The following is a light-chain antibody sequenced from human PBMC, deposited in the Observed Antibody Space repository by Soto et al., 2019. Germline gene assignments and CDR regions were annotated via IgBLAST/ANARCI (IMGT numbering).Light chain of an antibody. J-gene: IGKJ1*01. V-gene: IGKV3-11*01. Sequence: EIVLTQSPATLSLSPGERATLSCRASQSVSSYLAWYQQKPGQAPRLLIYDASNRATGIPARFSGSGSGTDFTLTISSLEPEDFAVYYCQQRSNGWTVGQGTKVAIK. CDR3: QQRSNGWT. CDR2: DAS. CDR1: QSVSSY.